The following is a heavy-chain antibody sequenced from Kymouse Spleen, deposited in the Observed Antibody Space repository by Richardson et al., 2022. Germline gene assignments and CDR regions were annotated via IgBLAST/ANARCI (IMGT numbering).Heavy chain of an antibody. CDR1: GGSISSSSYY. V-gene: IGHV4-39*01. CDR2: IYYSGST. CDR3: ARQGAGTTPYDAFDI. Sequence: QLQLQESGPGLVKPSETLSLTCTVSGGSISSSSYYWGWIRQPPGKGLEWIGSIYYSGSTYYNPSLKSRVTISVDTSKNQFSLKLSSVTAADTAVYYCARQGAGTTPYDAFDIWGQGTMVTVSS. J-gene: IGHJ3*02. D-gene: IGHD1-7*01.